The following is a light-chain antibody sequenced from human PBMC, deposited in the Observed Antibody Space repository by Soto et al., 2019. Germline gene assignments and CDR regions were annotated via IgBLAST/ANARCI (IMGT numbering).Light chain of an antibody. CDR3: AAWDDSLNGPLYV. J-gene: IGLJ1*01. CDR2: IND. V-gene: IGLV1-44*01. Sequence: QAVVTQPPSASGTPGQRVTISCSGSSSNIGSHAVNWYQQLPGTAPKLLIYINDQRPSGVPDRFSGSKSGTSASLAISGLQSEDEADYYCAAWDDSLNGPLYVFGTGTKLTVL. CDR1: SSNIGSHA.